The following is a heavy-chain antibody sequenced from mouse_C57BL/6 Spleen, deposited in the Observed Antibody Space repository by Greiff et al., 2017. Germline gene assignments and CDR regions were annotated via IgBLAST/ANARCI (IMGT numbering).Heavy chain of an antibody. D-gene: IGHD1-1*01. CDR1: GYTFTSYW. Sequence: VQLQQPGTELVKPGASVKLSCKASGYTFTSYWMHWVKQRPGQGLEWIGNINPSNGGTNYNEKFKSKATLTVDKSSSTAYMQLSSLTSEDSAVYYCVRSDYYGHYWYFDVWGTGTTVTVSS. J-gene: IGHJ1*03. CDR3: VRSDYYGHYWYFDV. CDR2: INPSNGGT. V-gene: IGHV1-53*01.